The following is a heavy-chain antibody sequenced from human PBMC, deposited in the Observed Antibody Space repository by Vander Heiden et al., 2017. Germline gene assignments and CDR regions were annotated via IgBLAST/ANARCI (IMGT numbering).Heavy chain of an antibody. J-gene: IGHJ4*02. Sequence: EVQLVESGGGLLQPGRSLRLSCAASGFTFDDYAMHWVRQAPGKGLEWVSGISWNSGSIGYADSVKGRVTISRDNAKNSLYLQMNSLRAEDTALYYCAKATGYSSGWSDYWGQGTLVTVSS. CDR1: GFTFDDYA. V-gene: IGHV3-9*01. CDR2: ISWNSGSI. D-gene: IGHD6-19*01. CDR3: AKATGYSSGWSDY.